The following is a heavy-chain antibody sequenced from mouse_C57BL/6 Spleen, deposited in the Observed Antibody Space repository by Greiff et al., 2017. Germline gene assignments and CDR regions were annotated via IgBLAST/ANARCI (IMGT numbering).Heavy chain of an antibody. CDR3: ARGNYDYDGAMDY. V-gene: IGHV1-82*01. J-gene: IGHJ4*01. D-gene: IGHD2-4*01. CDR2: IYPGDGDT. CDR1: GYAFSSSW. Sequence: QVQLQQSGPELVKPGASVKISCKASGYAFSSSWMNWVKQRPGKGLEWIGRIYPGDGDTNYNGKFKGKATLTADKSSSTAYMQRSSLTSEDSAVYFCARGNYDYDGAMDYWGQGTSVTVSS.